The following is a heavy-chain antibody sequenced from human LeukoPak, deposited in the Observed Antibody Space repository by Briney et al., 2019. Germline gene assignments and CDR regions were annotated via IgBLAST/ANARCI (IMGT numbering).Heavy chain of an antibody. CDR1: GFTVSSNY. CDR3: AKDQRRYTSGWYSCFDY. CDR2: IYSGGST. V-gene: IGHV3-53*01. J-gene: IGHJ4*02. Sequence: GGSLRLSCAASGFTVSSNYMSWVRQAPGKGLEWVSIIYSGGSTYYADSVKGRFTISRDNSKNTLYLQMNSLRAEDTAVYYCAKDQRRYTSGWYSCFDYWGQGILVTVSS. D-gene: IGHD6-19*01.